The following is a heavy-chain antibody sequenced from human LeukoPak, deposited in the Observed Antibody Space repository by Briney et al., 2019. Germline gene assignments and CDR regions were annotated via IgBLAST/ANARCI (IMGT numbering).Heavy chain of an antibody. J-gene: IGHJ4*02. CDR1: GGSISSGGYY. CDR3: ARTRSDYDYSFDY. CDR2: IYNSGIT. Sequence: KPSETLSLTCTVSGGSISSGGYYWSWVRQHPGKGLEWIGYIYNSGITYYNPSPKSRVIISVDTSDHQCSLKLSSVTAADTAVYYCARTRSDYDYSFDYWGQGTLVTVSS. V-gene: IGHV4-31*03. D-gene: IGHD5-12*01.